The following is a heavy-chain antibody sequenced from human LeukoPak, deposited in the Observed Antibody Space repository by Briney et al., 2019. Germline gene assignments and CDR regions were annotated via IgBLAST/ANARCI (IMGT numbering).Heavy chain of an antibody. J-gene: IGHJ6*02. Sequence: SETLSLTCTVSGGSISSGGYYWSWIRQHPGKGLEWIGYIYYSGSTYYNPSLKGRVTISVDTSKNQFSLKLSSVTAADTAVYYCARDAPPTTVTTWYYYGMDVWGQGTTVTVSS. CDR3: ARDAPPTTVTTWYYYGMDV. CDR2: IYYSGST. D-gene: IGHD4-17*01. V-gene: IGHV4-31*03. CDR1: GGSISSGGYY.